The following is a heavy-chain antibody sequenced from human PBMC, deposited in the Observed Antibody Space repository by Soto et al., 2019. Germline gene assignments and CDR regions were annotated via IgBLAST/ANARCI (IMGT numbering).Heavy chain of an antibody. CDR1: GFPFSSYA. Sequence: ESGGGLVQPGGSLRLSCAASGFPFSSYAMHWVRQAPGKGLEWVSGISDRGGRANYADSVEGRFTISRDNSRNTLSLQMDSLRAEDTAVYYCAKVHIAVAAYFDYWGQGTLVTVSS. CDR3: AKVHIAVAAYFDY. D-gene: IGHD6-19*01. V-gene: IGHV3-23*01. CDR2: ISDRGGRA. J-gene: IGHJ4*02.